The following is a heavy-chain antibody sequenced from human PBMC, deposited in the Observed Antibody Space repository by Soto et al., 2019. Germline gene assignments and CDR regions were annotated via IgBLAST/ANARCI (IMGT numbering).Heavy chain of an antibody. CDR2: IIPILGIA. CDR3: ARGLHYDSISLDDY. D-gene: IGHD3-22*01. J-gene: IGHJ4*02. V-gene: IGHV1-69*02. Sequence: VQLVQSGAEVKKPGSSVKVSCKASGGTFSSYTISWVRQAPEQGLEWMGRIIPILGIANYAQKFQGRVTITADKSTSTAYMELSSLRSEDTAVYYCARGLHYDSISLDDYWGQGTLVTVSS. CDR1: GGTFSSYT.